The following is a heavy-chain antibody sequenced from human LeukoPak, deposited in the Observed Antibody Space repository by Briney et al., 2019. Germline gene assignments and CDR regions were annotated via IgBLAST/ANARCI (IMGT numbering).Heavy chain of an antibody. Sequence: SETLSLTCTVSRGSISSSSYYWGWIRQPPGKGLEWIGSIYYSGSTYYNPSLKSRVTISVDTSKNQFSLKLSSVTAADTAVYYCARASDYGDYEIVQGFDYWGQGTLVTVSS. V-gene: IGHV4-39*07. CDR2: IYYSGST. CDR3: ARASDYGDYEIVQGFDY. CDR1: RGSISSSSYY. D-gene: IGHD4-17*01. J-gene: IGHJ4*02.